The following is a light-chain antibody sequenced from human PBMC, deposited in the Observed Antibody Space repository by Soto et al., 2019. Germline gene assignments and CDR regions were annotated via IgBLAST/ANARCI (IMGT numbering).Light chain of an antibody. CDR1: SSDVGGYNY. CDR2: EVS. Sequence: QSVLTQPASVSGSPGQSITISCTGTSSDVGGYNYVSWYQQHPGKAPKLMIYEVSNRPSGVSNRFSDSKSGNTASLTISGLQAEDEADYYCCSYAGSSTPYVFGTGTKVTVL. V-gene: IGLV2-14*01. J-gene: IGLJ1*01. CDR3: CSYAGSSTPYV.